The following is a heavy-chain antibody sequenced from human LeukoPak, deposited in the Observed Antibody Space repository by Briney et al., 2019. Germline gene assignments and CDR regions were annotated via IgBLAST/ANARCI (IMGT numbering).Heavy chain of an antibody. Sequence: ASVKVSCKASGYTFTSYGISWVRQAPGQRLEWMGWFSAYNGNTNYAQKLQGRVTMTTDTSTSTAYMELRSLRSDDTAVYYCARGYQGSSQTGSYSYYYYYGMDAWGQGTTVTVSS. CDR3: ARGYQGSSQTGSYSYYYYYGMDA. CDR2: FSAYNGNT. D-gene: IGHD6-6*01. CDR1: GYTFTSYG. V-gene: IGHV1-18*01. J-gene: IGHJ6*02.